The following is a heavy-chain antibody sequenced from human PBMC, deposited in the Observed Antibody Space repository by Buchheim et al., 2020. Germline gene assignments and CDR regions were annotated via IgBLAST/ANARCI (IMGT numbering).Heavy chain of an antibody. CDR3: ARDESVVPAAMGWFDP. D-gene: IGHD2-2*01. J-gene: IGHJ5*02. Sequence: QVQLVQSGAEVKKPGSSVKVSCKASGGTFSSYAINWVRQAPGQGLEWMGRIIPILGIANYAQKFQGRVTITADKSTSTAYMELSSLRSEDTAVYYCARDESVVPAAMGWFDPWGQGTL. CDR1: GGTFSSYA. CDR2: IIPILGIA. V-gene: IGHV1-69*04.